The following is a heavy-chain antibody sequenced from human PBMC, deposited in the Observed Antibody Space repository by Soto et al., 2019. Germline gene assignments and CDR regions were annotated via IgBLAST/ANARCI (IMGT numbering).Heavy chain of an antibody. J-gene: IGHJ6*02. V-gene: IGHV4-4*02. CDR3: ARSIAAAGTPGDYYYGMDV. D-gene: IGHD6-13*01. CDR2: IYHSGST. Sequence: PSETLSLTCAVSGGSISSSNWWSWVRQPPGKGLEWIGEIYHSGSTNYNPSLKSRVTISVDKSKNQFSLKLSSVTAADTAVYYCARSIAAAGTPGDYYYGMDVWGQGTTVTVS. CDR1: GGSISSSNW.